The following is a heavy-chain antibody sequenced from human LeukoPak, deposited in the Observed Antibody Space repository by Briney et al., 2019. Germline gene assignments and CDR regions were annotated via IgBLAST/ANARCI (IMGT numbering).Heavy chain of an antibody. J-gene: IGHJ4*02. CDR1: GGSISSYY. CDR2: IYYSGST. CDR3: ARDRGTYFDY. Sequence: SETLSLTCTVSGGSISSYYWSWIRQPPGKGLEWIGYIYYSGSTNYNPSLKSRVTISVDTSKNQFSLKLSSVTAADTAVYYCARDRGTYFDYWGLGTLVTVSS. D-gene: IGHD1-26*01. V-gene: IGHV4-59*01.